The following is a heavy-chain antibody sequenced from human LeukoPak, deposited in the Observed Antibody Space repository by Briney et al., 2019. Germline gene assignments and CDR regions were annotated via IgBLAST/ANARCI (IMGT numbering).Heavy chain of an antibody. Sequence: GESLRLSCAASGFTFHEYAMHWVRHTPGKRLEWVGLIMFDGSGIFYADSVKGRFAISRDNFKDSLYLQIHGLRIDDTALYYCAKGTVTELQAWGQGTLVTVSS. D-gene: IGHD1-7*01. CDR2: IMFDGSGI. CDR3: AKGTVTELQA. J-gene: IGHJ5*02. V-gene: IGHV3-43*01. CDR1: GFTFHEYA.